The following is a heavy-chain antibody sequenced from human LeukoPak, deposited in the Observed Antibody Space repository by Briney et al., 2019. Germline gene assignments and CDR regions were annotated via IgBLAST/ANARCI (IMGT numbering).Heavy chain of an antibody. CDR2: IYYSGST. CDR1: GGSISSYY. CDR3: ARWRYSSSPSRWYFDY. Sequence: SSETLSLTCTVSGGSISSYYWSWIRQPPGKGLEWIGYIYYSGSTNHNPSLKSRVTISVDTSKNQFSLKLSSVTAADTAVYYCARWRYSSSPSRWYFDYWGQGTLVTVSS. D-gene: IGHD6-13*01. J-gene: IGHJ4*02. V-gene: IGHV4-59*08.